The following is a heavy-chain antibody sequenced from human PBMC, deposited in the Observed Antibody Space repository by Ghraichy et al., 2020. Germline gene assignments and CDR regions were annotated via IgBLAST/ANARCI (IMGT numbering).Heavy chain of an antibody. CDR2: INHSGST. J-gene: IGHJ4*02. V-gene: IGHV4-34*01. CDR1: GGSLSGYY. D-gene: IGHD2-21*02. CDR3: AGLAYCSGDCLV. Sequence: SETLSLTCAVYGGSLSGYYWSWIRQPPGRGLEWIGEINHSGSTNYNPPLKSRVTISVDTSKNQFSLKLSSVTAADTAVYYCAGLAYCSGDCLVWGQGTLVTVSS.